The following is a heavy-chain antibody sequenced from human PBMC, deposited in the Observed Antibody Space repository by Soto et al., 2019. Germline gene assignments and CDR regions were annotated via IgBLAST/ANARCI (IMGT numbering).Heavy chain of an antibody. CDR1: GGSFSGYY. V-gene: IGHV4-34*01. Sequence: SETLSLTCAVYGGSFSGYYWSWIRQPPGKGLEWIGEIYHSGSTNYNPSLKSRVTISVDKSKNQFSLKLSSVTAADTAVYYCARDDDGMDVWGQGTTVTVSS. J-gene: IGHJ6*02. CDR2: IYHSGST. CDR3: ARDDDGMDV.